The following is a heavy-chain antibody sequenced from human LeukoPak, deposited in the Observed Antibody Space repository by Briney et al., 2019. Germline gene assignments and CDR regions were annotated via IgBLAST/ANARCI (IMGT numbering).Heavy chain of an antibody. J-gene: IGHJ4*02. D-gene: IGHD2-15*01. CDR3: ARDSCSGGNCYFDY. Sequence: PGRSLRLSCAASGFSFSSYGMHWVRQAPGKGLEWVAVIWYDGSDKYYADSVKGRFTISRGNSKNTLYLQMNSLRADDTAVYYCARDSCSGGNCYFDYWGQGTLVTVSS. CDR1: GFSFSSYG. V-gene: IGHV3-33*01. CDR2: IWYDGSDK.